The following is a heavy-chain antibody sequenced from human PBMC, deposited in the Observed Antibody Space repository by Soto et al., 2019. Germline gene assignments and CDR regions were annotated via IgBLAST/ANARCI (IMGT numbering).Heavy chain of an antibody. D-gene: IGHD6-19*01. V-gene: IGHV3-7*01. Sequence: PGGSLRLSCAASGFTFSSHWMSWVRQAPGKGLEWVANIKPDGSEKYYADSVKGRFTISRDNSKNTLYLQMNSLRAEDTAVYYCAKDRGSSGWSAQFDYWGQGTLVTVSS. J-gene: IGHJ4*02. CDR2: IKPDGSEK. CDR3: AKDRGSSGWSAQFDY. CDR1: GFTFSSHW.